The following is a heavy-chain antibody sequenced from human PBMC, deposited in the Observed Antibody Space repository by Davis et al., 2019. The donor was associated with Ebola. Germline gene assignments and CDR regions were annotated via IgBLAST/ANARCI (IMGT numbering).Heavy chain of an antibody. J-gene: IGHJ4*02. D-gene: IGHD6-19*01. V-gene: IGHV4-59*01. CDR2: IHYSDNP. Sequence: PGGSLRLSCAASGFTFSSYTMNWVRQAPGKGPEWIGYIHYSDNPEYNPSLKTRVTISVDTSRNQFSLKLTSVTAADTAIYYCTLGGGWLTDYSGQGALVTVSS. CDR3: TLGGGWLTDY. CDR1: GFTFSSYT.